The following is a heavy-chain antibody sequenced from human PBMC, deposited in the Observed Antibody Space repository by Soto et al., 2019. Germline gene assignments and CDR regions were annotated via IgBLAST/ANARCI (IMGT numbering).Heavy chain of an antibody. CDR1: GGTFSSYA. V-gene: IGHV1-69*13. CDR2: IIPIFGTA. J-gene: IGHJ6*02. CDR3: ARGIFGVVNYYYYGMDV. D-gene: IGHD3-3*01. Sequence: SVKVSCKASGGTFSSYAISWVRQAPGQGLEWMGGIIPIFGTANYAQKFQGRVTITADESTSTAYMELSSLRSEDTAVYYCARGIFGVVNYYYYGMDVWGQGTKVTVSS.